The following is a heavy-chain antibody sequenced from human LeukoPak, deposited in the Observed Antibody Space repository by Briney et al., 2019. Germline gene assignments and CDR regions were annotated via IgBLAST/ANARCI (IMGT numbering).Heavy chain of an antibody. CDR1: GYTFTSYY. CDR3: AGDYGGELVFDY. D-gene: IGHD1-26*01. J-gene: IGHJ4*02. Sequence: GASVKVSCKASGYTFTSYYMHWVRQAPGQGLEWMGIINPSGGSTSYAQKFQGRVTMTRDMYTSTVYMELSSLSSEDTAVYYCAGDYGGELVFDYWGQGTLVTVSS. V-gene: IGHV1-46*01. CDR2: INPSGGST.